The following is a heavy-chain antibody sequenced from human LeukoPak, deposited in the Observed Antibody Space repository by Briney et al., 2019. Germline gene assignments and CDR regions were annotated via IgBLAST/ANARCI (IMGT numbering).Heavy chain of an antibody. V-gene: IGHV1-69*05. CDR2: IIPIFGTA. D-gene: IGHD3-3*01. CDR3: AVEGKSGYYFDY. CDR1: GGTFSIYA. J-gene: IGHJ4*02. Sequence: GASVTVSFKASGGTFSIYAISWVRQAPGQGREWMGGIIPIFGTANYAQKFQGRVTITTDESTSTAYMELSSLRSEDTAVYYCAVEGKSGYYFDYWGQGTLVTVSS.